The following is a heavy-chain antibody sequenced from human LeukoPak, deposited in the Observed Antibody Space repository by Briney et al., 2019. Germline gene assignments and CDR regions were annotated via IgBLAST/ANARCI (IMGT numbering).Heavy chain of an antibody. CDR1: GYTFTGYY. CDR3: ARGLGGLGIFDY. J-gene: IGHJ4*02. V-gene: IGHV1-2*06. Sequence: ASVKVSCKASGYTFTGYYMHWVRQAPGQGLEWMGRINPNSGGTNYAQRFQGRVTMTKDTSISTAYMELSGLRSDDTAVYYCARGLGGLGIFDYWGQGTLVTVSS. D-gene: IGHD7-27*01. CDR2: INPNSGGT.